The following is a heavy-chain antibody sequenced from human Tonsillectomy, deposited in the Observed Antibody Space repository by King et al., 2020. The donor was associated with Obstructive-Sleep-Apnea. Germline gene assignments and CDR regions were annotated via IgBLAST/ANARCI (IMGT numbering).Heavy chain of an antibody. CDR2: ISSSSSYI. V-gene: IGHV3-21*01. CDR1: GFTFSSYS. Sequence: QLVQSGGGLVKPGGSLRLSCAASGFTFSSYSMNWVRQAPGKGLEWVSSISSSSSYIYYADSVKGRFTISRDNAKNSLCLQMNSLRAEDTAVYYCSRDNWNDQRAFDIWDQGTMVTVSS. D-gene: IGHD1-1*01. CDR3: SRDNWNDQRAFDI. J-gene: IGHJ3*02.